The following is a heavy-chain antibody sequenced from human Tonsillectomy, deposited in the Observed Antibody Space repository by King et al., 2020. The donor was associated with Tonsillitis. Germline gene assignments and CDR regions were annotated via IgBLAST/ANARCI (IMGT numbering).Heavy chain of an antibody. CDR1: GFTFSSYW. CDR2: IKQDGSEK. D-gene: IGHD4-23*01. Sequence: VQLVESGGGLVQPGGSLRLSCAASGFTFSSYWLSWVRQAPGKGLEWVANIKQDGSEKYYVDSVKGRFTISRDNAKNSLYLQMNSLRAEDTAVYYCARETTLGAFDIWGQGTMVTVSS. V-gene: IGHV3-7*03. J-gene: IGHJ3*02. CDR3: ARETTLGAFDI.